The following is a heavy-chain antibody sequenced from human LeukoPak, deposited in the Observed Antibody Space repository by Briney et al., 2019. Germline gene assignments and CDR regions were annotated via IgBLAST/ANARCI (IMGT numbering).Heavy chain of an antibody. CDR2: ISYSGET. J-gene: IGHJ4*02. V-gene: IGHV4-59*01. Sequence: PSETLSLTCNVAGVPISIYHWSWIRQAPGKGLEWIGYISYSGETNYNPSLKSRVTISQDPSTNQFTLKLTSVTAADTAIYYCASAPNENFFDYWGQGTLVTVSS. CDR1: GVPISIYH. CDR3: ASAPNENFFDY.